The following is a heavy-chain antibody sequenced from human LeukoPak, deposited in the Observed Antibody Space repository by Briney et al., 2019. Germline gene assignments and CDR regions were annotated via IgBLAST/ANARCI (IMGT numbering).Heavy chain of an antibody. D-gene: IGHD2-15*01. Sequence: GRSLRLSCAVSGFIFSNYAMHWVRQAPGMGLEWVAVISYDGINEYYADSVKGRFTISRDNSRNTLYLQMNSLRPDDSAVYYCASSSLHCSAGNCPFLADEYWGQGTLVTVSS. CDR3: ASSSLHCSAGNCPFLADEY. J-gene: IGHJ4*02. CDR2: ISYDGINE. CDR1: GFIFSNYA. V-gene: IGHV3-30*04.